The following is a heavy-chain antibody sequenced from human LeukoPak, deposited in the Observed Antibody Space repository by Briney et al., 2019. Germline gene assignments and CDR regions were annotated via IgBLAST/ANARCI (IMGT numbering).Heavy chain of an antibody. CDR1: GFTVSSNY. CDR2: IKSETDGGTT. Sequence: GGSLRLSCAASGFTVSSNYMSWVRQAPGKGLEWVGRIKSETDGGTTDYAAPVKGRFTISRDDLKNTLYLQMNSLKTEDTAVYYCLGNSPQFDYWGQGTLVTVSS. J-gene: IGHJ4*02. CDR3: LGNSPQFDY. D-gene: IGHD4-23*01. V-gene: IGHV3-15*01.